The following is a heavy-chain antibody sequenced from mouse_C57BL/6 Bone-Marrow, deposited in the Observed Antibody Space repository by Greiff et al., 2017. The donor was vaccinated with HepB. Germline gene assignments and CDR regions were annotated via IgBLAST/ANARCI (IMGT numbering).Heavy chain of an antibody. CDR3: TTVVVFDY. D-gene: IGHD1-1*01. CDR1: GYTFTSYW. J-gene: IGHJ2*01. CDR2: IDPSDSYT. V-gene: IGHV1-59*01. Sequence: QVQLQQPGAELVRPGTSVKLSCKASGYTFTSYWMHWVKQRHGQGLEWIGVIDPSDSYTNYNQKFKGKATLTVDTSSSTAYMQLSSLTSEDSAVYYCTTVVVFDYWGQGTTLTVSS.